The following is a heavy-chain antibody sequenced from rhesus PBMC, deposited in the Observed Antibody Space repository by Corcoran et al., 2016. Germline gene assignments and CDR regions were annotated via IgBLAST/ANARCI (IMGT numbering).Heavy chain of an antibody. V-gene: IGHV2S1*01. CDR2: LYLADDK. D-gene: IGHD4-29*01. J-gene: IGHJ2*01. Sequence: QGTLKEAGPALVKPPQNLTLTCTFPGFPPNPNDIGLGRNRHPPGKALEWLANLYLADDKHNSTSLKSRLTSSKDTSKNQVVLIMTNMDPVDTATYYCSRVTWSTVAFDIWGPGTPITISS. CDR1: GFPPNPNDIG. CDR3: SRVTWSTVAFDI.